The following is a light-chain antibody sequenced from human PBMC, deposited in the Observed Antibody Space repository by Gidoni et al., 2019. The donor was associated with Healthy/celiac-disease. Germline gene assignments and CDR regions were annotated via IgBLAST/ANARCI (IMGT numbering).Light chain of an antibody. CDR3: QQYNSWPRT. CDR2: GAS. J-gene: IGKJ1*01. V-gene: IGKV3-15*01. CDR1: QSVSSN. Sequence: IVRTQSPATVSVSPGVVATLSCRPRQSVSSNLAWYQQKPGQAPRLLIYGASSRATGIPARFSGSGSGTEFTLTISSLQSEDFAVYYCQQYNSWPRTFGQGTKVEIK.